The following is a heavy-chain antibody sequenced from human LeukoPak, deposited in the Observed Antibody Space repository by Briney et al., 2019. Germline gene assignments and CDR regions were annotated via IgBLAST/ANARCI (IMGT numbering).Heavy chain of an antibody. CDR2: IYTSGNT. J-gene: IGHJ4*02. CDR3: ARVRAAGRFDY. D-gene: IGHD6-13*01. Sequence: SETLSLTCTVYGGSISSGSYYWSWIRQPAGKGLDWIGRIYTSGNTNYNPSLKSRVTISVDTSKNQFSLKLSSVTAADTAVYYCARVRAAGRFDYWGQGTLVTVSS. V-gene: IGHV4-61*02. CDR1: GGSISSGSYY.